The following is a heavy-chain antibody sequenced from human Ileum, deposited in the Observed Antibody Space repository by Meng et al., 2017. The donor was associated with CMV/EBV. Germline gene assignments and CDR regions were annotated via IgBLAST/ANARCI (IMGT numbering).Heavy chain of an antibody. CDR3: AREESVGIAVTGTFDY. CDR1: GDSISRHF. J-gene: IGHJ4*02. Sequence: QMQLQEAGSGLVKPSQTLSLTRTVSGDSISRHFWSWIRQPAGKGLEWIGRIYSSGSTFYNPSLNSRVTMSVDTSKNQFSLSLASVTAADTAIYFCAREESVGIAVTGTFDYWGQGILVTVSS. CDR2: IYSSGST. D-gene: IGHD6-19*01. V-gene: IGHV4-4*07.